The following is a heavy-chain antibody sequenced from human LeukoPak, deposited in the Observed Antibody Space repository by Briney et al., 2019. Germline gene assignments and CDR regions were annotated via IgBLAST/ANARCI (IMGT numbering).Heavy chain of an antibody. CDR3: ARVAMTTVGRRYSYFDY. Sequence: PGGSLRLSCAASGFTFSSYAMHWVRQAPGKGLEWVAVISYDGSNKYYADSVKGRFTISRDNSKNTLYLQMNSLRAEDTAVYYCARVAMTTVGRRYSYFDYWGQGTLVTVSS. CDR1: GFTFSSYA. CDR2: ISYDGSNK. J-gene: IGHJ4*02. V-gene: IGHV3-30-3*01. D-gene: IGHD4-23*01.